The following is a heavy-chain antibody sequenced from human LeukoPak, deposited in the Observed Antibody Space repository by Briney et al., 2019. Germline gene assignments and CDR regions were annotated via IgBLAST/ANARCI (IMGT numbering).Heavy chain of an antibody. CDR3: ARDFSHYGSGSYPLN. Sequence: GGSLRLSCAASGFTFEDFSMHWVRQVPGKGLEWISLIDWDGSITYYVDSVKGRFTISRDNAKNSLYLQMSSLRAEDTAVYYCARDFSHYGSGSYPLNWGQGTLVTVSS. J-gene: IGHJ4*02. D-gene: IGHD3-10*01. CDR2: IDWDGSIT. V-gene: IGHV3-43*01. CDR1: GFTFEDFS.